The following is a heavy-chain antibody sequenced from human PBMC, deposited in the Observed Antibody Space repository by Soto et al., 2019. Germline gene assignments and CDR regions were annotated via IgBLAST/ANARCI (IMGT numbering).Heavy chain of an antibody. D-gene: IGHD6-13*01. V-gene: IGHV1-58*01. J-gene: IGHJ4*02. CDR1: GFTFTSSA. CDR2: IVVGSGNT. CDR3: AAERIAEAGDYFDY. Sequence: SLKVSCKASGFTFTSSAVQWVRQARGQRLEWIGWIVVGSGNTNYAQKFQERVTITRGMSTSTAYMELSSLRSEDTAVYYCAAERIAEAGDYFDYWGQGTLVTVSS.